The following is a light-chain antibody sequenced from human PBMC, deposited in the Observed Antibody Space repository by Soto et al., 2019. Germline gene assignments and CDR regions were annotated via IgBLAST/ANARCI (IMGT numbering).Light chain of an antibody. V-gene: IGKV3D-20*02. CDR2: DAS. CDR1: QSVSSSY. Sequence: EIVLTQSPATLSLSPGERATLAGSASQSVSSSYLAWYQQKPGQAPRLLIYDASSRPTDIPARFSGSGSGTDFTLTISSLEPEDFALYYCQQRSNWPITFGQGTRLEIK. CDR3: QQRSNWPIT. J-gene: IGKJ5*01.